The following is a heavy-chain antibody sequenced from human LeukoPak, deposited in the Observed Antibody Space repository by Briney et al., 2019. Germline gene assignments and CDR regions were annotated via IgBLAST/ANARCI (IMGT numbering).Heavy chain of an antibody. CDR1: GVSISTYY. CDR2: IYTSGSTNYT. V-gene: IGHV4-4*07. D-gene: IGHD2-15*01. Sequence: PSETLSLTCTVSGVSISTYYWSWIRQPAGQGLEWIGRIYTSGSTNYTNYNPSLQSRVTTSADTPKNHFSLKLSSETAVDTAVYYCARDSVLGDCSGGDCTHDAFDIWGQGTMVTVSS. J-gene: IGHJ3*02. CDR3: ARDSVLGDCSGGDCTHDAFDI.